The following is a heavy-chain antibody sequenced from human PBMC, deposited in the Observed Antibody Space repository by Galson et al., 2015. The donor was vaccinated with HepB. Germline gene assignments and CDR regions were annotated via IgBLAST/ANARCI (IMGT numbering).Heavy chain of an antibody. J-gene: IGHJ6*02. Sequence: QSGAEVKKPGESLRISCKGSGYSFTSYWISWVRQMPGKGLEWMGRIDPSDSYTNYSPSFQGHVTISADKSISTAYLQWSSLKASDTAMYYCARRGYDSLDYYGMAVWGQGTTVTVSS. D-gene: IGHD5-12*01. CDR1: GYSFTSYW. CDR2: IDPSDSYT. CDR3: ARRGYDSLDYYGMAV. V-gene: IGHV5-10-1*01.